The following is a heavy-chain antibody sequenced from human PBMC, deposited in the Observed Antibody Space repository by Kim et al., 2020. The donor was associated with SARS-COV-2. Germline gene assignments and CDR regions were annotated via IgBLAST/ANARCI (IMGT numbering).Heavy chain of an antibody. V-gene: IGHV4-30-2*04. Sequence: PPLTSRVTIAVDTSNNPFSLKLSSVTAADTAVYYCARDRGSYYYYYGMDVWGQGTTVTVSS. D-gene: IGHD1-26*01. CDR3: ARDRGSYYYYYGMDV. J-gene: IGHJ6*02.